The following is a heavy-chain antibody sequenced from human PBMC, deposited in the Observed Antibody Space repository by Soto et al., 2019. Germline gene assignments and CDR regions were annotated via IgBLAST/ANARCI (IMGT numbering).Heavy chain of an antibody. V-gene: IGHV1-69*02. D-gene: IGHD4-4*01. J-gene: IGHJ4*02. Sequence: GASVKVSCKASGGTFSSYTISWVRQAPGQGLEWMGRIIPILGIANYAQKFQGRVTITADKPTSTAYMELSSLRSEDTAVYYCARGDYRHEYYFDYWGQGTLVTVSS. CDR2: IIPILGIA. CDR1: GGTFSSYT. CDR3: ARGDYRHEYYFDY.